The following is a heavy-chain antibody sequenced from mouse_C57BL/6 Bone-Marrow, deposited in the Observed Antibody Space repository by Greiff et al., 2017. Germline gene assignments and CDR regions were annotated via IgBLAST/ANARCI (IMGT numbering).Heavy chain of an antibody. Sequence: VQLQQSVAELVRPGASVKLSCTASGFTIKNTYMHWVKQRPEQGLEWIGRIDPANGNTKYAPKFQGKATITADTSSNTAYLQLSSLTSEDTAIYYCARYYGRHFDYWGQGTTLTVSS. CDR2: IDPANGNT. D-gene: IGHD1-1*01. J-gene: IGHJ2*01. CDR3: ARYYGRHFDY. CDR1: GFTIKNTY. V-gene: IGHV14-3*01.